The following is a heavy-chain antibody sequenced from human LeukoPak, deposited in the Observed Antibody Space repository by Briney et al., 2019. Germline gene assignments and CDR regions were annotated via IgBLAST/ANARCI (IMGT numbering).Heavy chain of an antibody. D-gene: IGHD2-2*01. J-gene: IGHJ3*02. CDR3: ARDVGYCSSTSCPPDAFDI. CDR1: GFTFSSYS. V-gene: IGHV3-21*01. Sequence: GGSLRLSCAASGFTFSSYSMNWVRQAPGKGLEWVSSISSSSSYIYYADSVKGRFTISRDNAKNSLYLQMNSLRAEDTAVYYCARDVGYCSSTSCPPDAFDIWGQGTMVTVSS. CDR2: ISSSSSYI.